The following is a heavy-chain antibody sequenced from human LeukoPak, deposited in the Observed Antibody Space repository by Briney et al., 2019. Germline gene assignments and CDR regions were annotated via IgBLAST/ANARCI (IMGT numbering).Heavy chain of an antibody. CDR2: INHSGST. Sequence: SETLSLTCTVSGGSIRSSYYYWGWIRQPPGKGLEWIGEINHSGSTNYNPSLKSRVTISVDTSKNQFSLKLSSVTAADTAVYYCARARYYYDSSGSKQDFDCWGQGTLVTVSS. CDR1: GGSIRSSYYY. J-gene: IGHJ4*02. CDR3: ARARYYYDSSGSKQDFDC. D-gene: IGHD3-22*01. V-gene: IGHV4-39*07.